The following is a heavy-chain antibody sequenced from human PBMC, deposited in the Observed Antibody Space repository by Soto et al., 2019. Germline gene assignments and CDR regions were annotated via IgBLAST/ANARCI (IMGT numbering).Heavy chain of an antibody. D-gene: IGHD6-19*01. Sequence: QITLKESGPTVVKPTQTLTLTCTFSGFSVSTTGVGVAWIRQPPGKALEWLALIYWDDSTLYSPSLRSRLTITSDTSKNQVVLTMTNVDPADTATYFCAHAHSVAGRKWYFDVWGRGTLVTVSS. V-gene: IGHV2-5*02. J-gene: IGHJ2*01. CDR3: AHAHSVAGRKWYFDV. CDR1: GFSVSTTGVG. CDR2: IYWDDST.